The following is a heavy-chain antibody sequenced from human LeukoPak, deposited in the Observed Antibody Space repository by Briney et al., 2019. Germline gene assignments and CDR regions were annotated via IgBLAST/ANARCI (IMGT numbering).Heavy chain of an antibody. J-gene: IGHJ6*03. CDR1: GFTFSSYA. CDR2: ISYDGSNK. CDR3: ARGTGAPYYYYYMDV. Sequence: GGSLRLSCAASGFTFSSYAMHWVRQAPGKGLEWVAVISYDGSNKYYADSVKGRFTISRDNAKNTLYLQMNSLRAEDTAVYYCARGTGAPYYYYYMDVWGKGTTVTVSS. V-gene: IGHV3-30*04. D-gene: IGHD1-14*01.